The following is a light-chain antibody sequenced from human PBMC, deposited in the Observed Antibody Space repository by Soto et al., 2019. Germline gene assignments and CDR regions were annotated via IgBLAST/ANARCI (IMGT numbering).Light chain of an antibody. Sequence: EIVLTQSPGTLSFSPGERATLSCRASHSVSRTYLAWYQHKPGQAPRLLIYGASDRATGTPDRFSGSGSGTEFTLTISRLEPEDSEVYYCQQYGGSVTFGQGTRLEIK. V-gene: IGKV3-20*01. CDR2: GAS. CDR1: HSVSRTY. J-gene: IGKJ5*01. CDR3: QQYGGSVT.